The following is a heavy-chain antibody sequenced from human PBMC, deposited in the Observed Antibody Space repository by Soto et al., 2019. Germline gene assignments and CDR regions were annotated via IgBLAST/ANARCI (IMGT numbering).Heavy chain of an antibody. D-gene: IGHD2-8*01. CDR1: GGTFSSYA. CDR2: IIPIFGTA. J-gene: IGHJ4*02. CDR3: ASKYCTNGVCYRKYYFDY. V-gene: IGHV1-69*01. Sequence: QVQLVQSGAEVKKPGSSVKVSCKASGGTFSSYAISWVRQAPGQGLEWMGGIIPIFGTANYAQKFQGRVTITADESTSTAYMELSSLRSEDTAVYYCASKYCTNGVCYRKYYFDYWGQGTLVTVSS.